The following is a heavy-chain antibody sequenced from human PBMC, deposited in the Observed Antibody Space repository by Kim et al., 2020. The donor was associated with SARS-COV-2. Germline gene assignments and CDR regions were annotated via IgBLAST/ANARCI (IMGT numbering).Heavy chain of an antibody. Sequence: SETLSLTCTVSGVSVSSPTVYWAWIRQPPGKGLEWIGSISYTTSTYYNPSLKNRVAISFDTSKNHFSLTLGSVTAADTAVYYCASGWRGDYGGDHWCQGT. CDR3: ASGWRGDYGGDH. CDR1: GVSVSSPTVY. J-gene: IGHJ4*02. D-gene: IGHD3-3*01. CDR2: ISYTTST. V-gene: IGHV4-39*02.